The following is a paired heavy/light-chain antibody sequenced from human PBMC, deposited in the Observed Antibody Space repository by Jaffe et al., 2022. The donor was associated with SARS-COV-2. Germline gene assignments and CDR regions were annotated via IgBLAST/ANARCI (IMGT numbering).Light chain of an antibody. Sequence: QSALTQPPSASGSPGQSVTISCTGTSSDVGGYNYVSWYQQHPGKAPKLMIYDVNKRPSGVPDRFSGSKSGNTASLTVSGLQAEDEADYYCGSYAGSNNFVFGTGTKVTVL. CDR1: SSDVGGYNY. V-gene: IGLV2-8*01. J-gene: IGLJ1*01. CDR3: GSYAGSNNFV. CDR2: DVN.
Heavy chain of an antibody. CDR3: ARKAGVRGIFITVDY. D-gene: IGHD3-10*01. Sequence: QVQLQESGPGLVKPSETLSLTCTVSGYSISSGYSWGWIRQPPGKGLEWIGSIHHSGSTYYNPSLKSRVTMSVDTSKNHFSLRLSSVTAADTAVYYCARKAGVRGIFITVDYWGQGTLVTVSS. CDR1: GYSISSGYS. CDR2: IHHSGST. J-gene: IGHJ4*02. V-gene: IGHV4-38-2*02.